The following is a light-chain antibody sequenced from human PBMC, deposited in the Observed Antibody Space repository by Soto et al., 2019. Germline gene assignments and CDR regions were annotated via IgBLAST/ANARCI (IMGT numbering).Light chain of an antibody. CDR1: SSNIGSKT. J-gene: IGLJ1*01. Sequence: QSLLTQPPSASGTPGQRVTISCSGSSSNIGSKTVNWYQQLPGTAPKLLIYSNYQRPSGVPDRFSGSKSGTSASLAISGLQSEDEADYYCSAWDASLNGYVFGTGNKVTVL. CDR2: SNY. CDR3: SAWDASLNGYV. V-gene: IGLV1-44*01.